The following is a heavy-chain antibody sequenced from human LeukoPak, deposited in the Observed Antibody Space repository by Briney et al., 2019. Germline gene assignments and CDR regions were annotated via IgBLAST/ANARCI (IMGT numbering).Heavy chain of an antibody. CDR1: GGTFSSYA. D-gene: IGHD3-22*01. Sequence: SSVKVSCKASGGTFSSYAISWMRQAPGQGLEWMGRIIPIFGIANYAQKFQGRVTITADKSTSTAYMELSSLRSEDTAVYYCARGRAYYYDSSGYQYWGQGTLVTVSS. CDR3: ARGRAYYYDSSGYQY. J-gene: IGHJ4*02. V-gene: IGHV1-69*17. CDR2: IIPIFGIA.